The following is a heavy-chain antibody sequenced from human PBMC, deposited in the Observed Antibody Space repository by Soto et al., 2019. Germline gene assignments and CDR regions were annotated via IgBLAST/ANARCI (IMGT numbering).Heavy chain of an antibody. CDR1: GFTFSSYG. V-gene: IGHV3-33*01. D-gene: IGHD6-13*01. Sequence: QVQLVESGGGVVQPGRSLRLSCAASGFTFSSYGMHWVRQAPGKGLEWVAVIWYDGSNKYYADSVKGRFTISRDNSKNTLYLQMNSLRAEDTAVYYCARDPYSTSWLDFDYWGQGTLVTVSS. J-gene: IGHJ4*02. CDR2: IWYDGSNK. CDR3: ARDPYSTSWLDFDY.